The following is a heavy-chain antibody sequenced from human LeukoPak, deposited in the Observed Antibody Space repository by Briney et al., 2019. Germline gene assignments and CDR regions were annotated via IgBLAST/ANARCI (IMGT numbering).Heavy chain of an antibody. CDR1: GFTFTTSA. J-gene: IGHJ1*01. CDR3: ATAGGYSSSWSKSCFQH. CDR2: IGVGSGNT. Sequence: ASVKVSCKASGFTFTTSAVQWVRQARGQRLEWIGWIGVGSGNTNHAQKFQGRVTMTEDTSTDTAYMELSSLRSEDTAVYYCATAGGYSSSWSKSCFQHWGQGTLVTVSS. V-gene: IGHV1-58*01. D-gene: IGHD6-13*01.